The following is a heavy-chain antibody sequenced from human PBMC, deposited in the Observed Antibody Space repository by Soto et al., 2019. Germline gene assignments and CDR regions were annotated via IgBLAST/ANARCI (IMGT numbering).Heavy chain of an antibody. CDR1: GGSISSGDYY. CDR3: ASYRAVAGCYGY. CDR2: IYYSGST. D-gene: IGHD6-19*01. J-gene: IGHJ4*02. Sequence: PSETLSLTCTVSGGSISSGDYYWSWIRQPPGKGLEWIGYIYYSGSTYYNPSLKSRVTISVDTSKNQFSLKLSSVTAADTAVYYCASYRAVAGCYGYWGQGTLVTVSS. V-gene: IGHV4-30-4*01.